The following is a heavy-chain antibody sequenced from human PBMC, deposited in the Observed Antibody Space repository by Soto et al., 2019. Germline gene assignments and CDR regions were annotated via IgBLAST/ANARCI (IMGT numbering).Heavy chain of an antibody. CDR3: TRDPSWGAFDI. V-gene: IGHV3-7*01. CDR1: GCSSSDYW. Sequence: ELQLVQSGGGLAHPGGSLRLSSIASGCSSSDYWMAWFRQVPGKGLELVAAINGDGSDRGYLESVDGRFSISRDNANNSVFLHLNTLTAEDTPVYFCTRDPSWGAFDIGGQGTMVTVSS. J-gene: IGHJ3*02. CDR2: INGDGSDR. D-gene: IGHD7-27*01.